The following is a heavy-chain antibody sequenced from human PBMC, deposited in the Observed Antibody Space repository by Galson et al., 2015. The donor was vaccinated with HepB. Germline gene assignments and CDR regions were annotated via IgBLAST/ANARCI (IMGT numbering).Heavy chain of an antibody. CDR1: GFTFSSYA. D-gene: IGHD3-22*01. CDR2: ISGSGGST. V-gene: IGHV3-23*01. CDR3: ANDYEGYYGMDV. J-gene: IGHJ6*02. Sequence: SLRLSCAASGFTFSSYAMSWVRQAPGKGLEWVSAISGSGGSTYYADSVKGRFTISRDNSKNTLYLQMNSLRAEDTAVYYCANDYEGYYGMDVWGQGTTVTVSS.